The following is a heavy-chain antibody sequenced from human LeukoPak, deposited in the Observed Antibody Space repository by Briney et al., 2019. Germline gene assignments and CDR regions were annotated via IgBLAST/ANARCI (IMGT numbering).Heavy chain of an antibody. CDR3: ARELNDFWSGTNFDY. J-gene: IGHJ4*02. V-gene: IGHV3-7*01. Sequence: GGSLRLSCAASGFSFRSYWMSWVRQAPGKGLEGVANIKQDGSEIYYVDSVKGRFTISRDNAQNSLYLQMNSLRAEDTAMYYCARELNDFWSGTNFDYWGQGTLVTVSS. CDR1: GFSFRSYW. D-gene: IGHD3-3*01. CDR2: IKQDGSEI.